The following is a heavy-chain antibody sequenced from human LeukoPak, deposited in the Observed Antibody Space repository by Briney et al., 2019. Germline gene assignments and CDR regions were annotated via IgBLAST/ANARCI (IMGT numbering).Heavy chain of an antibody. CDR1: GYTFTSYD. CDR3: ARSKPRLRLKVTRRWFDP. V-gene: IGHV1-8*01. CDR2: MNPNSGNT. J-gene: IGHJ5*02. Sequence: ASVKVSCKASGYTFTSYDINWVRQATGQGLEWVGWMNPNSGNTGYAQKFQGRVTMTRNTSISTAYMELSSLRSEDTAVYYCARSKPRLRLKVTRRWFDPWGQGTLVTVSS. D-gene: IGHD3-3*01.